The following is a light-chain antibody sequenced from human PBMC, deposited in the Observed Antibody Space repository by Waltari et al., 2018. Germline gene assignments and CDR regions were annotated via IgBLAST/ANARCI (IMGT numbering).Light chain of an antibody. V-gene: IGKV4-1*01. CDR1: QNVLYSPNNKSY. CDR3: QQYYLVPYT. J-gene: IGKJ2*01. CDR2: WAS. Sequence: DIVMTQSPDFLAVSLGERATINCESSQNVLYSPNNKSYLAWFQQKPGQPPKVLIFWASTRESGVPDRFSGSGSVTHFTLTISSLQAEDVALYFCQQYYLVPYTFGQGTKLEI.